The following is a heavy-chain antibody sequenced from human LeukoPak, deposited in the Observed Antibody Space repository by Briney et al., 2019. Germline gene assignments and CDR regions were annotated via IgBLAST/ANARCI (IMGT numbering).Heavy chain of an antibody. CDR3: ARINHMSSTGIPVRGPDY. Sequence: SETLSLTCTVSAGSMSGSTYYWGWIRQPPERGLEWIGSIYYSGSTYYNPSLKSRVTMPVDTSKNQFSLNLSSVTAADTAVYYCARINHMSSTGIPVRGPDYWGQGTLVTVSS. CDR2: IYYSGST. J-gene: IGHJ4*02. D-gene: IGHD6-19*01. CDR1: AGSMSGSTYY. V-gene: IGHV4-39*01.